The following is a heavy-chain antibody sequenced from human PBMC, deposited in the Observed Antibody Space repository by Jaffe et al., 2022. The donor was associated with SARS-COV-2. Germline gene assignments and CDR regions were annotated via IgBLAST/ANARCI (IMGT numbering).Heavy chain of an antibody. CDR2: ISESGGVT. Sequence: EVQLLESGGGLVQPGGSLRLSCAASGFIFSSYNMSWVRQAPGKGLECVSAISESGGVTYYADSVKGRFTISRDNSKNTLYMQMNSLRAEDTAVYYCALSVDFWGQGTLVTVSS. CDR1: GFIFSSYN. J-gene: IGHJ4*02. V-gene: IGHV3-23*01. CDR3: ALSVDF.